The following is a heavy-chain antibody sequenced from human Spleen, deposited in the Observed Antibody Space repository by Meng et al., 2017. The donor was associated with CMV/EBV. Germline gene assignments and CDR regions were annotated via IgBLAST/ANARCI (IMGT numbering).Heavy chain of an antibody. CDR2: IYYSGST. Sequence: SETLSLTCTVSGGSVSSGSYYWSWIRQPPGKGLEWIGYIYYSGSTNYNPSLKSRVTISVDTSKNQFSLNLSSVTAADTAVYHCAREAYCGGTSCYRGFDPWGQGTLVTVSS. V-gene: IGHV4-61*01. CDR3: AREAYCGGTSCYRGFDP. J-gene: IGHJ5*02. CDR1: GGSVSSGSYY. D-gene: IGHD2-2*01.